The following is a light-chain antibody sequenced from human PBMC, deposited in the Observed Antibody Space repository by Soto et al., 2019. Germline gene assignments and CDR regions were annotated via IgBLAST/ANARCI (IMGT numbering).Light chain of an antibody. CDR3: QQRSNWPIT. J-gene: IGKJ5*01. V-gene: IGKV3-11*01. CDR2: DAS. Sequence: EIVLTQSPATLSLSPGDSATLSFRATRSVSSYLAWYQQKPGQAPRPLIYDASSRPTDIPARFSGSGSGTDFTLTISSLEPEDFALYYCQQRSNWPITFGQGTRLEIK. CDR1: RSVSSY.